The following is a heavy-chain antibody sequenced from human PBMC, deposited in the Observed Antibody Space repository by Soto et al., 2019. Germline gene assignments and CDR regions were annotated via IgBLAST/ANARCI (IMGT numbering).Heavy chain of an antibody. CDR1: GFTFSSYW. CDR3: ARVGSGYYDFWSGYYTGNFDY. Sequence: GGSLRLSCAASGFTFSSYWMHWVRQALGKGLVWVSRINSDGSSTSYADSVKGRFTISRDNAKNTLYLQMNSLRAEDTAVYYCARVGSGYYDFWSGYYTGNFDYWGQGTLVTVSS. D-gene: IGHD3-3*01. V-gene: IGHV3-74*01. J-gene: IGHJ4*02. CDR2: INSDGSST.